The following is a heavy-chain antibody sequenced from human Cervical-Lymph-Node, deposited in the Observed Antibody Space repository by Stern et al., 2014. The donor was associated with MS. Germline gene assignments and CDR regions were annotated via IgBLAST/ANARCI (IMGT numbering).Heavy chain of an antibody. CDR3: ARSGYSSSWHSDF. V-gene: IGHV3-11*01. J-gene: IGHJ4*02. CDR2: ISTSGNTI. Sequence: VQLVESGGGLVKPGGPLRLSCAVSGFTFSHYYITWLPQAPGEGLEWVLYISTSGNTIYYADSVKGRFTISRDNAKNSMYLQMNSLRAEDTAVYYCARSGYSSSWHSDFWGQGTLVTVSS. CDR1: GFTFSHYY. D-gene: IGHD6-13*01.